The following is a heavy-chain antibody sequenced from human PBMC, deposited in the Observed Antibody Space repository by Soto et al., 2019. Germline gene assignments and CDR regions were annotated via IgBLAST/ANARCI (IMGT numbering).Heavy chain of an antibody. Sequence: PSETLSLTCTDSGGSISSYYWSWIRQPPGKGLEWIGDIYYSGSTNYNPSLKSRVTISVDTSKNQFSLKLSSVTAADTAVYFCARRYGLSAFDISGQGTMVTVSS. D-gene: IGHD3-10*01. CDR3: ARRYGLSAFDI. CDR2: IYYSGST. V-gene: IGHV4-59*08. J-gene: IGHJ3*02. CDR1: GGSISSYY.